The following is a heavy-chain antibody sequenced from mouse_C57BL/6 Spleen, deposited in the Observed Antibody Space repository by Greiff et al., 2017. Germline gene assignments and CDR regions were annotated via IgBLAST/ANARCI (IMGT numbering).Heavy chain of an antibody. D-gene: IGHD1-1*01. CDR3: ARQDYEDAMDY. CDR1: GFTFSSYT. CDR2: ISGGGGNT. V-gene: IGHV5-9*01. J-gene: IGHJ4*01. Sequence: EVKLVESGGGLVKPGGSLKLSCAASGFTFSSYTMSWVRQTPEKRLEWVATISGGGGNTYYPDSVKGRFTISRDNAKNTLYLQMCSLRSEDTALYYCARQDYEDAMDYWGQGTSVTVSS.